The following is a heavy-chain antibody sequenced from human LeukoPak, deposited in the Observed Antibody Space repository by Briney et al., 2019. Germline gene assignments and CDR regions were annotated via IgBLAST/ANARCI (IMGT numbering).Heavy chain of an antibody. J-gene: IGHJ3*02. V-gene: IGHV4-59*11. CDR1: GGSISRHY. D-gene: IGHD3-22*01. CDR2: ISYSGST. Sequence: PSETLSLTCSVSGGSISRHYWSWVRQPPGKGLEWIGYISYSGSTKYKPSFQSRVTISLDTSKTHFSLKLTSVTAADTAVYYCAILLNNDNSGDPDTFDMWGPGTMVTVSS. CDR3: AILLNNDNSGDPDTFDM.